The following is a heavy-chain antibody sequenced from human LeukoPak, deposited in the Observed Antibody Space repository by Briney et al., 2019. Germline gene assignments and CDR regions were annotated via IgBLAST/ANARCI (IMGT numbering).Heavy chain of an antibody. CDR1: GFTLSSYA. CDR2: TRDRANSYTT. CDR3: ARVGNSGGYYYPLDY. J-gene: IGHJ4*02. D-gene: IGHD3-22*01. Sequence: RGGSLRLSCAASGFTLSSYAMSWVRQAPGKGLEWVGCTRDRANSYTTEYAASVKGRFTFSRDDSKNSVYLQMNSLKTEDTAVYYCARVGNSGGYYYPLDYWGQGTLVTVSS. V-gene: IGHV3-72*01.